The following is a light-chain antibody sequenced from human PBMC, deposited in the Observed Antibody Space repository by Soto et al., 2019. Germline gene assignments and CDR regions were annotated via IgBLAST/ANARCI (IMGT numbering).Light chain of an antibody. V-gene: IGKV1-39*01. CDR1: QIISRY. CDR3: QQCHGT. J-gene: IGKJ1*01. CDR2: RIS. Sequence: DIQMTQSPSSLSASVGDRVTITCRASQIISRYLSWYQQKPGKIPKLLIYRISELQSGVPYRLSGSGSGTDFTLTISSLQPEDFATYHCQQCHGTFGQGTKVEIK.